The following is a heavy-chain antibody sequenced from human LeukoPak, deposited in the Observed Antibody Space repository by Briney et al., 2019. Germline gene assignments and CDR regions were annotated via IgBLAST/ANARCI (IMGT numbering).Heavy chain of an antibody. CDR2: ISYGGSEK. D-gene: IGHD1-1*01. V-gene: IGHV3-30*03. Sequence: GGSLRLSCAASGFTFSTYGMHWVRQAPGKGLEWVAVISYGGSEKFHAESVKGRFTISRDNAKSSLYLQMNSLRAEDTAAYYCASLDAWKEFDYWGQGTLVTVSS. CDR1: GFTFSTYG. CDR3: ASLDAWKEFDY. J-gene: IGHJ4*02.